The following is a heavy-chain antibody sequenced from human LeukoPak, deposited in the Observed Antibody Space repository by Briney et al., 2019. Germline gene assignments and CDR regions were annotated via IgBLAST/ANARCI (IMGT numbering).Heavy chain of an antibody. CDR2: TYYSGST. D-gene: IGHD3-16*01. J-gene: IGHJ4*02. V-gene: IGHV4-39*01. CDR1: GGSLSSYY. Sequence: SETLSLTCTVSGGSLSSYYWGWIRQPPGKGLEWIGRTYYSGSTYYNPSLKSRVTISVDPSKNQFSRKLTSVTAADPAVYYCARRSSGMISIDYWGQGTLVTVSS. CDR3: ARRSSGMISIDY.